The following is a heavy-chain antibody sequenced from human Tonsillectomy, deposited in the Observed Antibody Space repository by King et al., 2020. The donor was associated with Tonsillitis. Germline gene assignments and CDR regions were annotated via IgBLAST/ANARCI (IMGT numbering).Heavy chain of an antibody. CDR3: ARDVEMGDSRYYYYGMDV. Sequence: EQLVQSGGGVVQPGRSLRLSCAASGFPFSSYAMHWVRQAPDKGLEWVAVISYDGSNKYYADSVKGRFTISRDNSKNTLYLQMNSLRAEDTAVYYCARDVEMGDSRYYYYGMDVWGQGTTVTVSS. CDR2: ISYDGSNK. CDR1: GFPFSSYA. V-gene: IGHV3-30-3*01. D-gene: IGHD5-24*01. J-gene: IGHJ6*02.